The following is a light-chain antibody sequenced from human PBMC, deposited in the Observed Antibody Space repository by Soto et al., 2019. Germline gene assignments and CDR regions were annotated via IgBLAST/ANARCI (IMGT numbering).Light chain of an antibody. CDR1: SGHSSYI. CDR3: ETWDSNTHV. CDR2: LEGSGSY. J-gene: IGLJ1*01. Sequence: QSVLTQSSSASASLGSSVKLTCTLSSGHSSYIIAWHQQQPGKAPRYLMKLEGSGSYNKGSGVPDRFSGSSSGADRYLTISNLQFEDEADYYCETWDSNTHVFGTETKVTVL. V-gene: IGLV4-60*02.